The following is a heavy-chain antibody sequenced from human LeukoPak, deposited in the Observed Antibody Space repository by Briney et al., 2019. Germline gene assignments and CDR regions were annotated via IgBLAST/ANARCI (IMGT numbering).Heavy chain of an antibody. Sequence: QPGGSLRLSCAASGFTFSSYAMSWVRQAPGKGLEWVSAISGSGGHTYYADSVKGRFTISRDNSKNTLYLQMNSLRAEDTAVYYCAKALLDFWSGYEPFDYWGQGTLVTVSS. V-gene: IGHV3-23*01. CDR1: GFTFSSYA. J-gene: IGHJ4*02. CDR2: ISGSGGHT. D-gene: IGHD3-3*01. CDR3: AKALLDFWSGYEPFDY.